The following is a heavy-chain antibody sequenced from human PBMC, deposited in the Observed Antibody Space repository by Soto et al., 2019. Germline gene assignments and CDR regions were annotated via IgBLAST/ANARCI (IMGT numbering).Heavy chain of an antibody. V-gene: IGHV1-69*06. CDR2: IIPIFATP. J-gene: IGHJ5*02. Sequence: QVQLVQSGAEVKKPGSSVKVSCKGSGGFNSYSISWVRQAPGQGLEWMGGIIPIFATPSYAQKFQGRVTITADKSTSTAYMELSRLTSDDTAVYYCARGGPVIIPAATNWFDPWGQGTLVSVSS. CDR1: GGFNSYS. D-gene: IGHD2-2*01. CDR3: ARGGPVIIPAATNWFDP.